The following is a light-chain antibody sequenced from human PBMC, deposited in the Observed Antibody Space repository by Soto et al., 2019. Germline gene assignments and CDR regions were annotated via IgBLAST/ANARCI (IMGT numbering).Light chain of an antibody. V-gene: IGKV1-5*03. CDR2: KAS. CDR3: QHYNSYSEA. J-gene: IGKJ1*01. CDR1: QTISSW. Sequence: DIQMTQSPSTLSGSVGDRATITCRASQTISSWLAWYQQKPGKAPKLLIYKASTLKSGVPSRFSGSGSGTEFTLTISSLQPDDFATYYCQHYNSYSEAFGKGTKVDIK.